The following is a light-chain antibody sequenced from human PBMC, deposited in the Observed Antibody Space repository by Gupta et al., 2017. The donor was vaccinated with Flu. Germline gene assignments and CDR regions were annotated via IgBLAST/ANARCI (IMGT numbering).Light chain of an antibody. V-gene: IGKV1-5*03. Sequence: DIQMTQSPSTLSASVGDRVTITCRSSQSISGWLAWYQQKPGQAPKLLIYKASGLQSGVSSRFSGSGSGTQFTLTISSLQPDDFATYYCQHYNSYSPPFTFGPGTKVDIK. CDR2: KAS. J-gene: IGKJ3*01. CDR3: QHYNSYSPPFT. CDR1: QSISGW.